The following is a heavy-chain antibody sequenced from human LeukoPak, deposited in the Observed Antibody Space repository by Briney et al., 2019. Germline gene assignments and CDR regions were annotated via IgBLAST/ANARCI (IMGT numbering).Heavy chain of an antibody. CDR2: MSGDGVVT. D-gene: IGHD6-6*01. CDR3: AKDSSSSNYYFGMDV. V-gene: IGHV3-23*01. CDR1: GFTFSDFA. Sequence: GGSLRLSCAASGFTFSDFAMLWVRQAPGRGLEWVCFMSGDGVVTHYADSVKGRFTISRDNSKNTLYLQMNSLRAEDTAVYYCAKDSSSSNYYFGMDVWGQGTTVTVSS. J-gene: IGHJ6*02.